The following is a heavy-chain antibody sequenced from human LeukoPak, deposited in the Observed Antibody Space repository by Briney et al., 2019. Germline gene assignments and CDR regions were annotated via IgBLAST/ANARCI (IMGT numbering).Heavy chain of an antibody. CDR3: AREESSSSGYYFDY. CDR1: GFTFSSYS. CDR2: ISSNSNI. D-gene: IGHD6-6*01. V-gene: IGHV3-21*01. Sequence: GGSLRLSCAASGFTFSSYSMNWVRQAPGKGLEWVSSISSNSNIYYADSVKGRFTISRDNAKNSLYLQMNSLRAEDTAVYYCAREESSSSGYYFDYWGQGTLVTVSS. J-gene: IGHJ4*02.